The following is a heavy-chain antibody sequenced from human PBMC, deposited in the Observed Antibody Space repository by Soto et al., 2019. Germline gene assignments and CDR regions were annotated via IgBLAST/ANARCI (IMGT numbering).Heavy chain of an antibody. V-gene: IGHV3-53*01. CDR1: QFTVSSNY. CDR2: IYSGGST. J-gene: IGHJ4*02. D-gene: IGHD3-10*01. Sequence: PGGSLTPSCATSQFTVSSNYMCWDRQAPGKGLEWVSVIYSGGSTYYADSVKGGFTISRDNSKNTLYLQMNSLRAEDTAVYYCARGLGSGWGQGTLVTVSS. CDR3: ARGLGSG.